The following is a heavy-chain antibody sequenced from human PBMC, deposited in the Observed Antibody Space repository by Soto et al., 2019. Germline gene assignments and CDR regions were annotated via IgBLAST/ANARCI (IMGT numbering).Heavy chain of an antibody. CDR2: ISYDGSNK. D-gene: IGHD3-3*01. J-gene: IGHJ4*02. Sequence: QVQLVESGGGVVQPGRSLRLSCAASGFTFSSYDMHWVRQAPGKGLEWVAGISYDGSNKYYAESVKGRFTISRDNSKNTLYLQMSSLRAEDTAVFFCARDISGVVGDYLDYWGQGILVTVSS. CDR3: ARDISGVVGDYLDY. V-gene: IGHV3-30-3*01. CDR1: GFTFSSYD.